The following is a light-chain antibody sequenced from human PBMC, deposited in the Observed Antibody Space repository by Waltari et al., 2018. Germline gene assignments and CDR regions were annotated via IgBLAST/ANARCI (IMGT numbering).Light chain of an antibody. J-gene: IGKJ4*01. CDR2: AAS. V-gene: IGKV1-9*01. CDR3: QQLNSYPLT. CDR1: QGISSY. Sequence: IQLTQSPSSLSASVGDRVTITCRASQGISSYLAWYQQKPVKAPKLLLYAASTLQSGVPSRFSGSGSGTAFTLTISSLQPEDFATYYCQQLNSYPLTFGGGTKVEIK.